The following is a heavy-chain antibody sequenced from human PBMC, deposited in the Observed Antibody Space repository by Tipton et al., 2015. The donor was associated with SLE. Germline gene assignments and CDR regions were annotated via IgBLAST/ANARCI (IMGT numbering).Heavy chain of an antibody. D-gene: IGHD2-21*02. CDR3: ASRPVVTGEGAGDY. J-gene: IGHJ4*02. Sequence: GLVKPSETLSLTCAVYGGSFRGYSWSWLRQPPGKGLGWIGEIHHSGSTNYNPSLKSRVTISVDTSKNQFSLKLTSVTAADTAVYYCASRPVVTGEGAGDYWGQGTLVTVSS. V-gene: IGHV4-34*01. CDR1: GGSFRGYS. CDR2: IHHSGST.